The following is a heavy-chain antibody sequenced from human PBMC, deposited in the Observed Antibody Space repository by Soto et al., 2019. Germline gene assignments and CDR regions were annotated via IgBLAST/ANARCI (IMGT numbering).Heavy chain of an antibody. Sequence: PSETLSLTCTVSGGSISSGGYYWSWIRQHPXKGLEWIGYIYYSGSTYYNPSLKSRVTISVDTSKNQFSLKLSSVTAADTAVYYCARAQKYYDILTGYYCGAFDIWGQGTMVTV. CDR2: IYYSGST. V-gene: IGHV4-31*03. CDR3: ARAQKYYDILTGYYCGAFDI. J-gene: IGHJ3*02. D-gene: IGHD3-9*01. CDR1: GGSISSGGYY.